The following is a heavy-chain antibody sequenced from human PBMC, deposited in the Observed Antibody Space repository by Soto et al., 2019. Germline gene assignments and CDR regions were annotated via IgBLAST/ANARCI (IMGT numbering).Heavy chain of an antibody. CDR1: GFTFSDHY. Sequence: EVQLVESGGGLVQPGGSLRLSCTASGFTFSDHYMDWVRQAPGKGLEWVGRIKNRANIYSTQYAESVKGRIIISRDDSQSSLYLQMNSLKTEDTSVYYCARLALSSGGYRRVFDYWGQGTLVTVSS. V-gene: IGHV3-72*01. CDR3: ARLALSSGGYRRVFDY. J-gene: IGHJ4*02. D-gene: IGHD3-10*01. CDR2: IKNRANIYST.